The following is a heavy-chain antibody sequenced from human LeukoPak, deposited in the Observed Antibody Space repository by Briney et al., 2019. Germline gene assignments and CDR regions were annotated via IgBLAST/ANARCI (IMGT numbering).Heavy chain of an antibody. Sequence: GGPLSLSWAASGFTFSSYAGHGVRQAPGKGLEWAAVISYDGSNKYYADSVKGRFTISRDNSKNTLYLQMNSLRVEDTAMYYCATLLLNYFDYWGQGTLVTVSS. CDR3: ATLLLNYFDY. CDR2: ISYDGSNK. CDR1: GFTFSSYA. V-gene: IGHV3-30-3*01. D-gene: IGHD2-15*01. J-gene: IGHJ4*02.